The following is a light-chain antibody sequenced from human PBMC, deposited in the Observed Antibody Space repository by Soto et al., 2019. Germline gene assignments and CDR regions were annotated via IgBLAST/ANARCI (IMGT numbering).Light chain of an antibody. CDR3: QQRSNWPRT. Sequence: EIVLTQSPGTLSLSPGERATLSCRASQSVSNNYLAWYQQKPGQAPRLLIYGVSTRATGTPDRFSGSGSGTEFTLTIRRLEPEDFAVYYCQQRSNWPRTFGQGTKVDIK. CDR1: QSVSNNY. J-gene: IGKJ1*01. CDR2: GVS. V-gene: IGKV3D-20*02.